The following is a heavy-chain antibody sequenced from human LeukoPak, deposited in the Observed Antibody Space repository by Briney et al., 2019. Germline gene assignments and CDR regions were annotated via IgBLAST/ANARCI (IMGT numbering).Heavy chain of an antibody. J-gene: IGHJ1*01. CDR3: VTSSSGYYFN. CDR1: GFPFISCA. D-gene: IGHD6-19*01. Sequence: PGGPLRLSCSASGFPFISCAMSWVRQAPGKGLEYVSATNSNGGNTYYADSVKGRFTISRDNSKNTLYLQMSSLRADDTAVYYCVTSSSGYYFNWGQGTLVTVSS. V-gene: IGHV3-64D*06. CDR2: TNSNGGNT.